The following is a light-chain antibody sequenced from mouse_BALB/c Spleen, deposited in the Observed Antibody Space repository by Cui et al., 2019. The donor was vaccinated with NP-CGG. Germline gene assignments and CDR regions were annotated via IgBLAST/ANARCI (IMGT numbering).Light chain of an antibody. V-gene: IGKV10-94*01. CDR2: YTS. CDR3: QQYSKIPHT. CDR1: QGISNY. Sequence: DIQITQTTSSLSASLGDRVTISCSTSQGISNYLKWYQQKPDGTVKRLIYYTSSLHSGVPSRFSGSGSGTDYSLTISNLEPEDIATYYCQQYSKIPHTFGGGTKLEIK. J-gene: IGKJ2*01.